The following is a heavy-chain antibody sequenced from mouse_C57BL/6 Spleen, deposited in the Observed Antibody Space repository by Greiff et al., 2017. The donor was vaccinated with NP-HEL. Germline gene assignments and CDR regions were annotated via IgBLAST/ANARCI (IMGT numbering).Heavy chain of an antibody. CDR1: GYTFTSYW. V-gene: IGHV1-50*01. D-gene: IGHD3-2*02. CDR2: IDPSDSYT. Sequence: QVQLKQPGAELVKPGASVKLSCKASGYTFTSYWMQWVKQRPGQGLEWIGEIDPSDSYTNYNQKFKGKATLTVDTSSSIAYMQLSSLTSEDSAVYYCARYSSGYEAAWFAYWGQGTLVTVSA. CDR3: ARYSSGYEAAWFAY. J-gene: IGHJ3*01.